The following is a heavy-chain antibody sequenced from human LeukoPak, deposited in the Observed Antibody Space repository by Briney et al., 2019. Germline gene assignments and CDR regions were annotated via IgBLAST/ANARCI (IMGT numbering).Heavy chain of an antibody. V-gene: IGHV4-31*03. CDR2: IYYSGST. D-gene: IGHD6-13*01. J-gene: IGHJ4*02. CDR3: ARESTAGTRLDY. CDR1: GGSISSGGYY. Sequence: SETLSLTCTVSGGSISSGGYYWSWIRQHPGKGLEWFGYIYYSGSTYYNPSLKSRVTISVDTSKNQFSLKLSSVTAADTAVYYCARESTAGTRLDYWGQETLVTVSS.